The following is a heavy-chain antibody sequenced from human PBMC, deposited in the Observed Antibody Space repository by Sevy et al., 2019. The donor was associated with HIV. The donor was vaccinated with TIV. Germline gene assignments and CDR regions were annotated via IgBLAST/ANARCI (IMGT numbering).Heavy chain of an antibody. D-gene: IGHD3-3*01. CDR1: GGSFSGYS. V-gene: IGHV4-34*01. CDR3: ARGGDGVVPSPIIGLGPWTKYWYFDL. CDR2: VNHSGST. Sequence: SETLSLTCAVSGGSFSGYSWDWIRQPPGKGLEWIGEVNHSGSTNYNPSLKSRVTISVDTSKNQFSLKRNFVTAADTAGYYCARGGDGVVPSPIIGLGPWTKYWYFDLWGRGTLVTVSS. J-gene: IGHJ2*01.